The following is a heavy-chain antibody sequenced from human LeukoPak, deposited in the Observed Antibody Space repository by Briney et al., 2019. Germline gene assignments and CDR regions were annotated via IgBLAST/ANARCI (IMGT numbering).Heavy chain of an antibody. Sequence: KPGESLKISCKGSGYRFTSYWIGWVRQMPGKGLEWMGIIYPGDSDTRYSPSFQGQVTISADKSISTAYLQWSSRKASDTAMYYCARLGVYYYDSSGYLYFDYWGQGTLVTVSS. CDR3: ARLGVYYYDSSGYLYFDY. V-gene: IGHV5-51*03. J-gene: IGHJ4*02. D-gene: IGHD3-22*01. CDR1: GYRFTSYW. CDR2: IYPGDSDT.